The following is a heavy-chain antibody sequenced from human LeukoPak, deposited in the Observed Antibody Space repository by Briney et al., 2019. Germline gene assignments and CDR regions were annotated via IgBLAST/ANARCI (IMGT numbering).Heavy chain of an antibody. Sequence: SETLSLTCTVSGGSISSYYWSWIRQPPGKGLEWIGYIYYSGSTNYNPSLKSRVTTSVDTSKNQFSLKLSSVTAADTAVYYCARVSPDRVFDYWGQGTLVTVSS. J-gene: IGHJ4*02. V-gene: IGHV4-59*01. CDR3: ARVSPDRVFDY. CDR1: GGSISSYY. D-gene: IGHD2/OR15-2a*01. CDR2: IYYSGST.